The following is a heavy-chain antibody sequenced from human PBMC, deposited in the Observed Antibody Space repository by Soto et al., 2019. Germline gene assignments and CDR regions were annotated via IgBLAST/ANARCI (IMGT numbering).Heavy chain of an antibody. J-gene: IGHJ4*02. D-gene: IGHD5-12*01. CDR2: INHSGST. CDR1: GGSFSGYY. Sequence: PSETLSLTCAVYGGSFSGYYWSWIRQPPGKGLEWIGEINHSGSTKYNPSLNSRVTISVDTSKNQFSLKLSSVTAADTAVYYCAIGDNYSGYAYWGRGTLVTVSS. CDR3: AIGDNYSGYAY. V-gene: IGHV4-34*01.